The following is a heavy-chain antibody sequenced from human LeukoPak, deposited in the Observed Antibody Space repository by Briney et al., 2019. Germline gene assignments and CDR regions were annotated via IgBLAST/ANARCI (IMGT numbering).Heavy chain of an antibody. D-gene: IGHD3-22*01. CDR2: IYYSGST. J-gene: IGHJ4*02. V-gene: IGHV4-31*03. Sequence: SETLSLTCTVSGGSISSGGYYWSWIRQHPGKGLEWIGYIYYSGSTYYNPSLKSRVTISVDTSKNQFSLKLSSVTAADTAVYYCARTLREVRYYDSSGYSFDYWGQGTLVTVSS. CDR3: ARTLREVRYYDSSGYSFDY. CDR1: GGSISSGGYY.